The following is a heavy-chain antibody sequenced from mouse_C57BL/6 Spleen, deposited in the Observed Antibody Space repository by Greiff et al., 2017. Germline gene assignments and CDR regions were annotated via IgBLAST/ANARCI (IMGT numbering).Heavy chain of an antibody. CDR1: GYSFTDYN. V-gene: IGHV1-39*01. CDR2: INPNYGTT. Sequence: HVKQSGPELVKPGASVKISCKASGYSFTDYNMNWVKQSNGKSLEWIGVINPNYGTTSYNQKFKGKATLTVDQSSSTAYMQLNSLTSEDSAVYYCASTAQVTGAMDYWGQGTSVTVSS. D-gene: IGHD3-2*02. CDR3: ASTAQVTGAMDY. J-gene: IGHJ4*01.